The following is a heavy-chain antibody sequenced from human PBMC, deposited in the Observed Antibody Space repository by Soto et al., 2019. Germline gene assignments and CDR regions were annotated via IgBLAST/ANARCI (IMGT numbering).Heavy chain of an antibody. J-gene: IGHJ6*02. CDR2: IKQDGSET. CDR1: GFPFSRSW. CDR3: AMNEISLDV. Sequence: HPGGSLRLSCAASGFPFSRSWMTWVRQSPGKGLEWVARIKQDGSETYYVDSVKGRFRISRDNAKNSLFLQMNSLRVDDTGVYYCAMNEISLDVRGQGTTVTVSS. V-gene: IGHV3-7*01.